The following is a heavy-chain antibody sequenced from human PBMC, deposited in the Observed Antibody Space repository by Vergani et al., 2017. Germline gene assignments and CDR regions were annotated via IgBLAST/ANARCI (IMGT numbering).Heavy chain of an antibody. CDR2: INHSGST. Sequence: QVQLQQWGAGLLKPSETLSLTCAVYGGSFSGYYWSWIRQPPGKGLEWIGEINHSGSTNYNPSLKSRVTISVDTSKNQFSLKLSSVTAEDTAVYYCARLRVVVVPAAILHYYYYGMDVWGQGTTVTVSS. J-gene: IGHJ6*02. CDR1: GGSFSGYY. CDR3: ARLRVVVVPAAILHYYYYGMDV. V-gene: IGHV4-34*01. D-gene: IGHD2-2*01.